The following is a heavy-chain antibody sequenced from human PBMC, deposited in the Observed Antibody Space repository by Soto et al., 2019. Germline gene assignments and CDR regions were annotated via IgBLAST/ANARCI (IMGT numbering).Heavy chain of an antibody. J-gene: IGHJ4*02. Sequence: PSETLSLTCTVSGDSIRSSYWTWIRQAPGRGLEWIGDIYHTGTTNYNPSLKSRVFISVDTSKNQFSLRLRSVTAADTAIYFCAKISAGSTDETMFTVFDHWGQGTLVTVSS. CDR3: AKISAGSTDETMFTVFDH. CDR1: GDSIRSSY. V-gene: IGHV4-59*03. D-gene: IGHD6-13*01. CDR2: IYHTGTT.